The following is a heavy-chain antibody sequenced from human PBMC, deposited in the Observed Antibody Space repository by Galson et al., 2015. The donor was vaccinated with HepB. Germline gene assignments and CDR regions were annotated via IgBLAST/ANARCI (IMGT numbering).Heavy chain of an antibody. CDR2: ISYDGSNK. D-gene: IGHD6-6*01. CDR1: GFTFSSYG. Sequence: LRLSCAASGFTFSSYGMHWVRQAPGKGLEWVAVISYDGSNKYYADSVKGRFTISRDNSKNTLYLQMNSLRAEDTAVYYCAKAAQVYYYYYYMDVWGKGTTVTVSS. V-gene: IGHV3-30*18. CDR3: AKAAQVYYYYYYMDV. J-gene: IGHJ6*03.